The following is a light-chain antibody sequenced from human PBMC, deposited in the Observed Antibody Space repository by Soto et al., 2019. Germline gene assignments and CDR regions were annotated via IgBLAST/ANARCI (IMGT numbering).Light chain of an antibody. J-gene: IGKJ4*01. V-gene: IGKV3-15*01. CDR2: DAS. Sequence: EVVMTQSPATLSVSPWERATLSCRASESVSRNLAWYQQKPGQAPRLLIYDASTRATGIPDRFSGGGSGTEFTLTISSLQSEDFAVYYCQQYNNWPPLTFGGGTKVDI. CDR3: QQYNNWPPLT. CDR1: ESVSRN.